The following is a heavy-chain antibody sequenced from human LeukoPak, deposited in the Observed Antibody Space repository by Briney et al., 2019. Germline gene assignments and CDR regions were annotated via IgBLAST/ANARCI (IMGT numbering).Heavy chain of an antibody. J-gene: IGHJ6*02. CDR3: ARGQEQFSSPWQWGPRRKNFYYYGMDV. CDR1: GFTVSSSS. V-gene: IGHV3-66*01. CDR2: ISSDGNT. Sequence: GGSLRLSCAASGFTVSSSSMNWVRLGPGKGLEWVSVISSDGNTYYADSVKGRFTISRDNSRNTLSIQMHGLRAEDTAAYYCARGQEQFSSPWQWGPRRKNFYYYGMDVWGQGTTVTVSS. D-gene: IGHD6-19*01.